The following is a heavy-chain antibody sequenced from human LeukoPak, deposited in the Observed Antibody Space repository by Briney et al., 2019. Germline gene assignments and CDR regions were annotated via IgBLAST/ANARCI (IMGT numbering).Heavy chain of an antibody. CDR2: IYYSGST. D-gene: IGHD2-2*01. J-gene: IGHJ4*02. CDR1: GGSISSSSYY. V-gene: IGHV4-39*01. Sequence: SETLSLTCTVSGGSISSSSYYWGWIRQPPGKGLEWIGSIYYSGSTYYNPSLKSRVTISVDTSKNQFSLKLTSVTAADTAVYYCARQAGSCSSTSCYEIDYWGQGTLVTVSS. CDR3: ARQAGSCSSTSCYEIDY.